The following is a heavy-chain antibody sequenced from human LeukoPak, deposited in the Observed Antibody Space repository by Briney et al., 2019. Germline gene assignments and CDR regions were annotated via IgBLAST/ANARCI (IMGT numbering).Heavy chain of an antibody. V-gene: IGHV3-30*02. J-gene: IGHJ4*02. Sequence: GGSLRLSCAASGFTFSSDGMHWVRQAPGKGLEWVAFIRYDGSNKYYADSVKGRFTISRDNSKNTLYLQMNSLRAEDTAVYYCAKDWVRGVIYYFDYWGQGTLVTVSS. CDR3: AKDWVRGVIYYFDY. CDR1: GFTFSSDG. CDR2: IRYDGSNK. D-gene: IGHD3-10*01.